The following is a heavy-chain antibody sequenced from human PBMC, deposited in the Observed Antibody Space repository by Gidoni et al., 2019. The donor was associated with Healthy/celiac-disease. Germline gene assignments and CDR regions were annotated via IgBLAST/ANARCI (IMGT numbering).Heavy chain of an antibody. V-gene: IGHV4-31*03. Sequence: QVQLQESGPGLVKPSQTLSLTCTVPGGSISSGGYYWSWIRQHPGKGLEWIGYIYYSGSTYYNPSLKSRVTISVDTSKNQFSLKLSSVTAADTAVYYCARGGDILTGYYYYYGMDVWGQGTTVTVSS. CDR2: IYYSGST. D-gene: IGHD3-9*01. CDR3: ARGGDILTGYYYYYGMDV. J-gene: IGHJ6*02. CDR1: GGSISSGGYY.